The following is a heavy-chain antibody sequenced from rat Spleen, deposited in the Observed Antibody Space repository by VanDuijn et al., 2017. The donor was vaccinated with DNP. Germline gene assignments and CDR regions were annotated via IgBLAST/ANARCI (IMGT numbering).Heavy chain of an antibody. J-gene: IGHJ2*01. D-gene: IGHD5-1*01. CDR3: KVGARY. CDR1: GLIFTNFG. CDR2: INTSGGNT. Sequence: EVQLVESGGGLVQPGRSLKLSCAASGLIFTNFGMAWVRQAPKKGLEWVATINTSGGNTYYQDSVKGRFTISRDNAKSTLYLQMNSLRSEDTATYYCKVGARYWGQGVMVTVSS. V-gene: IGHV5S13*01.